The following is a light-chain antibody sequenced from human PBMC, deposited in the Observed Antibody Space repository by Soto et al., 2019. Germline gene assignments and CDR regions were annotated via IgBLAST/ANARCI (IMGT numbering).Light chain of an antibody. CDR1: QSISIW. J-gene: IGKJ1*01. V-gene: IGKV1-5*01. Sequence: DIHMTQSPSTLSASVGDRVTITCRARQSISIWLAWYQQKPGKAPKLLIYDASILESGVPSRFSGSGSATEFTLTISSLQPDDFAPYYCQQYNSYRTFGQGTKVEI. CDR2: DAS. CDR3: QQYNSYRT.